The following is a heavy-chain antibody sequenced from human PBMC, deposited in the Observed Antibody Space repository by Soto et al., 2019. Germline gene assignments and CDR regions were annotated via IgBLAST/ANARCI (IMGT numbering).Heavy chain of an antibody. D-gene: IGHD1-26*01. CDR3: ARLVGGLGGGGKGGDWADY. J-gene: IGHJ4*02. CDR1: GGSISSSSYY. Sequence: QLQLQESGPGLVKPSETLSLTCTVSGGSISSSSYYWGWIRQPPGKGLEWIGSIYYSGSTYYNPSLKSRDTLSVATSKNRFSRSGGCVTAADTAVYYCARLVGGLGGGGKGGDWADYWGQGTLVTVSS. V-gene: IGHV4-39*01. CDR2: IYYSGST.